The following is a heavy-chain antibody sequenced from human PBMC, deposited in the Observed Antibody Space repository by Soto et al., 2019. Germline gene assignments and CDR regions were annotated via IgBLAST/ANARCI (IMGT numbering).Heavy chain of an antibody. V-gene: IGHV1-46*01. CDR2: INPSGGST. Sequence: QVQLVQSGAEVKKPGASVKVSCTASGYTFTSYYMHWVRQPPGQGLEWMGIINPSGGSTSYAQKIQSRVTMTRETSTSTVYMELSSLRSEDTAVYYCARGRYGDYYYYGMDVWGQGTTVTVSS. J-gene: IGHJ6*02. CDR1: GYTFTSYY. D-gene: IGHD4-17*01. CDR3: ARGRYGDYYYYGMDV.